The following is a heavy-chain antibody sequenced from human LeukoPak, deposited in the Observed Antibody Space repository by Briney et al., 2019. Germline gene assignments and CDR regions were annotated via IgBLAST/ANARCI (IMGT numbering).Heavy chain of an antibody. CDR3: ASHGPIPARTFDC. V-gene: IGHV4-39*01. J-gene: IGHJ4*02. CDR2: IYYTGST. Sequence: PSETLSLTCTVSGGSISGSNSYRGWIRQPPGKGLEWIGTIYYTGSTYYNPSLKSRVTISVDTSKNQFSLKLNSVTAADTAMYYCASHGPIPARTFDCWGQGTLVTVSS. D-gene: IGHD6-6*01. CDR1: GGSISGSNSY.